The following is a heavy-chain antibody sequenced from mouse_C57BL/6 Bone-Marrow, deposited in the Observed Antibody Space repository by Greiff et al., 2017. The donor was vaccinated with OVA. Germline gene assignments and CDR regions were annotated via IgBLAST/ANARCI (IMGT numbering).Heavy chain of an antibody. J-gene: IGHJ4*01. Sequence: EVLLEQSGGGLVQPKGSLKLSCAASGFTFTTYAMHWVSQAPGKGLEWVGGIRSKSSNYATYYADSVRDRFTISRADSQSKLYLQMNNLKTEDTAMYDCVRELRRSMDYWGQGTSVTVSS. CDR3: VRELRRSMDY. V-gene: IGHV10-3*01. CDR2: IRSKSSNYAT. CDR1: GFTFTTYA.